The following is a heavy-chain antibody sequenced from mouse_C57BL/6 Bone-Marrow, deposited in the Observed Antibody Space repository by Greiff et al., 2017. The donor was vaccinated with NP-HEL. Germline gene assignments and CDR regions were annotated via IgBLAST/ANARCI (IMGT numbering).Heavy chain of an antibody. CDR2: IWRGGSK. CDR3: ASTVGARLTDAMDY. V-gene: IGHV2-5*01. J-gene: IGHJ4*01. Sequence: VKLVESGPGLVQPSQSLSITCTVSGFSLTSYGVHWVRQSPGKGLEWLGVIWRGGSKTYNAAFMSRLSITKDNSKSKVVFKMNSLQADDTAIYYGASTVGARLTDAMDYWGQGTAVTVSS. D-gene: IGHD1-1*01. CDR1: GFSLTSYG.